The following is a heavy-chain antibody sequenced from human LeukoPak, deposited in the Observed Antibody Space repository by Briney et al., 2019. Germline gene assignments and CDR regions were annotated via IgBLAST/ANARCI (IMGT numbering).Heavy chain of an antibody. J-gene: IGHJ6*03. CDR2: IRSKAYGGTT. CDR3: TRDSYDYVWGSYRSNYYYYYMDV. Sequence: GGSLRLSCAASGFTVSRNYMSWVRQAPGKGLEWVGFIRSKAYGGTTEYAASVKGRFTISRDDSKSIAYLQMNSLKTEDTAVYYCTRDSYDYVWGSYRSNYYYYYMDVWGKGTTVTISS. CDR1: GFTVSRNY. V-gene: IGHV3-49*04. D-gene: IGHD3-16*02.